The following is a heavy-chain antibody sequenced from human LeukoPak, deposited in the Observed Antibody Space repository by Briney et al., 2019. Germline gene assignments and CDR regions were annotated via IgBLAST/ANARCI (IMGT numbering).Heavy chain of an antibody. D-gene: IGHD3-22*01. CDR1: GYTFTTYG. CDR2: ISAYNGNT. V-gene: IGHV1-18*01. J-gene: IGHJ4*02. Sequence: ASVKVSCKASGYTFTTYGFSWVRQAPGQGLDWMGWISAYNGNTNYAQNLQGRVTMTTDTSTSTGYMELRSLRSDDTAVYYCTRDWGAYDSSGYYRNFDYWGQGTLVTVSS. CDR3: TRDWGAYDSSGYYRNFDY.